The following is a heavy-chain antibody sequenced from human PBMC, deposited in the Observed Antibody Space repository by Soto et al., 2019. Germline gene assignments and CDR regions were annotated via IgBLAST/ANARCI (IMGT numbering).Heavy chain of an antibody. Sequence: GGSLRLSCSGSGFTFSRYSLMWFRQAPGKGLEYVSTINSIGDNTWYAGSVKGRFTTSRDNSMNTVYLQMNSLRAEDTAVYYCARDCIAARYYYYYYMDVWGKGTTVTVSS. CDR1: GFTFSRYS. CDR3: ARDCIAARYYYYYYMDV. D-gene: IGHD6-6*01. V-gene: IGHV3-64D*08. CDR2: INSIGDNT. J-gene: IGHJ6*03.